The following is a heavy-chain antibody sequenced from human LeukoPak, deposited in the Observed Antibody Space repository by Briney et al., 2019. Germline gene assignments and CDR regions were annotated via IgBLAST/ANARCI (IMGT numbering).Heavy chain of an antibody. CDR1: KFTFSTYW. CDR2: IKQDGSEK. Sequence: GGSLRLSCAASKFTFSTYWTSWVRQAPGKGLEWVANIKQDGSEKYYVGSVKGRFTISRDNAKNSLYLQMNSLRAEDTAVYYCARRRYSGSSQHFDYWGLGTLVTVSS. V-gene: IGHV3-7*01. J-gene: IGHJ4*02. CDR3: ARRRYSGSSQHFDY. D-gene: IGHD1-26*01.